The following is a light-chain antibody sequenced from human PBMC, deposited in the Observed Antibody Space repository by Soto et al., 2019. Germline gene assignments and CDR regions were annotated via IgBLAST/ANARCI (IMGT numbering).Light chain of an antibody. Sequence: EIVMTQSPATLFVSPGERATLSCRASQSVSSNLAWYQQKPGQAPRLLIYGASTRATGIPARFSGSGSGTEFTLTISSLQSEDFAVYYCQQCDNWPPWTFGQGTKVEIK. J-gene: IGKJ1*01. CDR3: QQCDNWPPWT. CDR2: GAS. CDR1: QSVSSN. V-gene: IGKV3-15*01.